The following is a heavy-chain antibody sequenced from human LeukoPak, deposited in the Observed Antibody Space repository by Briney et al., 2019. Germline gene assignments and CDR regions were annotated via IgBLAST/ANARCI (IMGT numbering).Heavy chain of an antibody. J-gene: IGHJ4*02. CDR1: GYSISSGYY. D-gene: IGHD5-24*01. CDR3: ARRWLQYFDY. V-gene: IGHV4-38-2*01. Sequence: SETLSLTCAVSGYSISSGYYWGWIRQPPGKGLEWIGSIYHSGSTYYNPSLKSRVTISVDTSKNQFSLKLSSVTAADTAVYYCARRWLQYFDYWGQGTLVTVSS. CDR2: IYHSGST.